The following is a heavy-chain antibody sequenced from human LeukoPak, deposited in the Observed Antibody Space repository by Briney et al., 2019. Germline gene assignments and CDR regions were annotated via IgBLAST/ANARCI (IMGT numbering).Heavy chain of an antibody. CDR3: AKEYAIFGVVMNAFDI. D-gene: IGHD3-3*01. J-gene: IGHJ3*02. Sequence: IFGSTYYPHSVKGRFTISRDNSKNPLYLQMNSLRAEDTAVYYCAKEYAIFGVVMNAFDIWGQGTMVTVSS. CDR2: IFGST. V-gene: IGHV3-23*01.